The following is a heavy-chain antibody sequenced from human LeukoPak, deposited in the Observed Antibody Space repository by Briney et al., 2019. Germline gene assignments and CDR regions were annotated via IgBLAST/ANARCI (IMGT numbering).Heavy chain of an antibody. CDR2: INHSGST. V-gene: IGHV4-34*01. Sequence: SETLSPTCAVYGGSFSGYYWSWIRQPPGKGLEWIGEINHSGSTNYNPSLKSRVTISVDTSKNQFSLKLSSVTAADTAVYYCARDMSVNYYDSSGYSSSAFDIWGQGTMVTVSS. CDR3: ARDMSVNYYDSSGYSSSAFDI. J-gene: IGHJ3*02. CDR1: GGSFSGYY. D-gene: IGHD3-22*01.